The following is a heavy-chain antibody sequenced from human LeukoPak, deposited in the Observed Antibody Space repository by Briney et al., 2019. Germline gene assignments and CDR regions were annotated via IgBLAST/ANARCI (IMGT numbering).Heavy chain of an antibody. D-gene: IGHD6-13*01. Sequence: GGSPRLSCAASGLNFSSRWMNWVRQAPGRGLEWVASIKEDGSEKHYVDSVKGRFTISRDNGKNSLYLQMNSLRAEDTAVYYCARDSGWWRFDFWGQGTLVTVSS. CDR2: IKEDGSEK. CDR1: GLNFSSRW. CDR3: ARDSGWWRFDF. J-gene: IGHJ4*02. V-gene: IGHV3-7*03.